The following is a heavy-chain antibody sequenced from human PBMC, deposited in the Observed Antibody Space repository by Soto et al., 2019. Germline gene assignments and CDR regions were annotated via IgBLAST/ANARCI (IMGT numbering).Heavy chain of an antibody. V-gene: IGHV4-4*07. CDR1: GRSMSGYY. Sequence: SETLSLTCTVSGRSMSGYYWSWIRQPAGERLEWIGRIYTSGTTDFNPSLKGRVTMSVDTSKNQFSLKLTSVTAADTALYYCAREDYYDTGYYVVWGQGSQVTVSS. D-gene: IGHD3-9*01. CDR2: IYTSGTT. J-gene: IGHJ4*02. CDR3: AREDYYDTGYYVV.